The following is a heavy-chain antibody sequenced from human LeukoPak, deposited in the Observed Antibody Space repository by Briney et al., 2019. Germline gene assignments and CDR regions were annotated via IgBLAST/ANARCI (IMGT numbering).Heavy chain of an antibody. Sequence: GGSLRLSCAASRFNFDDYAMNWVRQAPGKGLEWVSLISADGSGIFYADSVKGRFTISRDNIKKSLYLQMNSLRTEDTALYYCVKDIRSSPYYYYGLDVWGQGTTVTVSS. J-gene: IGHJ6*02. V-gene: IGHV3-43*02. CDR2: ISADGSGI. CDR3: VKDIRSSPYYYYGLDV. D-gene: IGHD6-13*01. CDR1: RFNFDDYA.